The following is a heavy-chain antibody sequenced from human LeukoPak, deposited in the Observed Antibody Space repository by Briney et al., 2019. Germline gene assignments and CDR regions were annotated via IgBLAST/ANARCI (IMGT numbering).Heavy chain of an antibody. V-gene: IGHV3-21*01. J-gene: IGHJ4*02. CDR1: GFTFSSYS. CDR2: ISSSSSYI. Sequence: GGSLRLSCAASGFTFSSYSMNWVRQAPGKGLEWVSSISSSSSYIYYADSVKGRFTISRDNAKTSLYLQMNSLRAEDTAVYYCASAVPPYGSGLPRYWGQGTLVTVSS. D-gene: IGHD3-10*01. CDR3: ASAVPPYGSGLPRY.